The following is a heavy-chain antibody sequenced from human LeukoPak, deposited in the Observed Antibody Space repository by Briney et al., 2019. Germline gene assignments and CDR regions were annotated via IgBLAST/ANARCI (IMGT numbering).Heavy chain of an antibody. Sequence: SETLSLTCSVSGGSISSYYWSWIRQPPGKGLEWIGEINHSGSTNYNPSLKSRVTISVDTSKNQFSLKLSSVTAADTAVYYCARAREVLRFLGVWGKGTTVTVSS. V-gene: IGHV4-34*01. D-gene: IGHD3-3*01. CDR3: ARAREVLRFLGV. J-gene: IGHJ6*04. CDR2: INHSGST. CDR1: GGSISSYY.